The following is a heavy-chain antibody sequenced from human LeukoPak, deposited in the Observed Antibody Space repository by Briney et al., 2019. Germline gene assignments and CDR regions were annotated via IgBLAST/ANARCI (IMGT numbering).Heavy chain of an antibody. CDR1: GLTFSSHW. Sequence: PGGSLRLSCAASGLTFSSHWMSWVRQAPGKGLEWVANIKQDGSEKYYVDSVKGRFTISRDNAKNSLYLQMNSLRAEDTAVYYCARDGAAAGMGDAFDIWGQGTMVTVSS. CDR3: ARDGAAAGMGDAFDI. J-gene: IGHJ3*02. D-gene: IGHD6-13*01. V-gene: IGHV3-7*03. CDR2: IKQDGSEK.